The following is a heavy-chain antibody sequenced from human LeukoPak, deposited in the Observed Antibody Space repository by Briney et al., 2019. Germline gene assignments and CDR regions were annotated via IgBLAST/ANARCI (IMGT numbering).Heavy chain of an antibody. J-gene: IGHJ4*02. CDR1: GFTFSING. CDR3: AKDISGGDSETYIDY. CDR2: IAYDRR. D-gene: IGHD2-21*02. V-gene: IGHV3-30*18. Sequence: GGSLRLSCAASGFTFSINGMHWVRQAPGKGLKWLAFIAYDRRYYADSVTGRFTISRDNSRNTLYLQMDSLRPEDTAIYYCAKDISGGDSETYIDYWGQGTLVAVAS.